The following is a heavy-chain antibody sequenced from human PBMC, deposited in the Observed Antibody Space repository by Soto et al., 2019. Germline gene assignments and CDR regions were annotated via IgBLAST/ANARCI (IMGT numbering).Heavy chain of an antibody. CDR1: GFTFSSFW. J-gene: IGHJ4*02. CDR3: VGGDGWYLDY. CDR2: IKGDASET. V-gene: IGHV3-7*01. D-gene: IGHD6-19*01. Sequence: EVVLVESGGGLVQPGGSLRLSCAASGFTFSSFWMSWVRQAPGKGLEWMAIIKGDASETVYVDSVKGRFTISRDNTKNARYLQMNSLRADDTAVYYCVGGDGWYLDYWGQGALLTVSS.